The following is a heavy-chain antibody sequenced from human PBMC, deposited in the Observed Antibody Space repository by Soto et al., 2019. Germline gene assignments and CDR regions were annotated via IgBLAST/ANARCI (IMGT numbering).Heavy chain of an antibody. CDR1: GYTFTSYG. D-gene: IGHD3-22*01. Sequence: GASVKVSCKASGYTFTSYGISWVRQAPGQGLEWMGWISAYNGNTNYAQKLQGRVTMTTDTSTSTAYMELRSLRSDDTAVYYCARGGAWYYDSSGYPSPHDAFDISGQGTMVTVSS. CDR2: ISAYNGNT. V-gene: IGHV1-18*01. CDR3: ARGGAWYYDSSGYPSPHDAFDI. J-gene: IGHJ3*02.